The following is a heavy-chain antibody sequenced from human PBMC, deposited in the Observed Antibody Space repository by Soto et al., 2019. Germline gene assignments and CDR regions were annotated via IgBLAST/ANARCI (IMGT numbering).Heavy chain of an antibody. CDR3: AREIAVAGFDY. V-gene: IGHV1-8*01. CDR2: MNPNSGNT. Sequence: ASVKVSCKASGYTFTSYDINWVRQATGQGLEWMGWMNPNSGNTASTQKFQGRVTMTRNTSISTAYMELSSLRSEDTAVYYCAREIAVAGFDYWGQGTLVTV. J-gene: IGHJ4*02. D-gene: IGHD6-19*01. CDR1: GYTFTSYD.